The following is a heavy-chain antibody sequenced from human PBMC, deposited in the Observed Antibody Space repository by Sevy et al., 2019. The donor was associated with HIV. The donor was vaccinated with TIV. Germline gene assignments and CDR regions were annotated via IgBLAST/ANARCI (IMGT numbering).Heavy chain of an antibody. CDR2: ITSSGSTL. CDR3: ASGPGPYDSRDWFDP. D-gene: IGHD3-22*01. V-gene: IGHV3-48*03. CDR1: GFTLSTYE. Sequence: GGSLRLSCAASGFTLSTYEMNWVRQAPGKGLEWVSYITSSGSTLYSADSVKGRFTISRDTAKNSLYLQMNSLRAEDTAVYYCASGPGPYDSRDWFDPWGQGTLVTVSS. J-gene: IGHJ5*02.